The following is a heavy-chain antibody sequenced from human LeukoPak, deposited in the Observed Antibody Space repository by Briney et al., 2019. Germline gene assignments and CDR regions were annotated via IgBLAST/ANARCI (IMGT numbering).Heavy chain of an antibody. Sequence: PSETLSLTCTVSGGSISNNNYYWAWIRQPPGKGLECIGSIYYSGSPYYNPSLKSRVTISVDTCKNQFSLRLSSVTAADTAVYYCARLNNLDYCSGISCFRPGAFDIWGLGTMVTVSS. J-gene: IGHJ3*02. V-gene: IGHV4-39*01. CDR2: IYYSGSP. D-gene: IGHD2-15*01. CDR1: GGSISNNNYY. CDR3: ARLNNLDYCSGISCFRPGAFDI.